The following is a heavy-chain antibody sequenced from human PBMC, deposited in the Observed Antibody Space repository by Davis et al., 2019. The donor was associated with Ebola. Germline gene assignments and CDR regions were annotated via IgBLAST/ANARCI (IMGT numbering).Heavy chain of an antibody. CDR3: ASAITIFGVVIKDYFDY. CDR1: GGTFSSYA. D-gene: IGHD3-3*01. CDR2: IIPIFGTA. J-gene: IGHJ4*02. V-gene: IGHV1-69*13. Sequence: SVKVSCKASGGTFSSYAISWVRQAPGQGLEWMGGIIPIFGTANYAQKFQGRVTITADESTSTAYMELSSLRSEDTAVYYCASAITIFGVVIKDYFDYWGQGTLVTVSS.